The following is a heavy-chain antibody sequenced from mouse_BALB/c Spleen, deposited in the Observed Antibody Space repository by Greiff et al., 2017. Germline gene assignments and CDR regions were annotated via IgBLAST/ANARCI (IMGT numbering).Heavy chain of an antibody. V-gene: IGHV2-5-1*01. J-gene: IGHJ4*01. CDR3: AKNNDEDYAMDY. CDR2: IWRGGST. CDR1: GFSLTSYG. Sequence: VQLKESGPSLVQPSQSLSITCTVSGFSLTSYGVHWVRQSPGKGLEWLGVIWRGGSTDYNAAFMSRLSITKDNSKSQVFFKMNSLQADDTAIYYCAKNNDEDYAMDYWGQGTSVTVSS.